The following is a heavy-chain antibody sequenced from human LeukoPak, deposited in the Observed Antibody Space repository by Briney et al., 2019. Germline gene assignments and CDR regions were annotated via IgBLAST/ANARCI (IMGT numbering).Heavy chain of an antibody. D-gene: IGHD3-22*01. CDR1: GFTFSSYA. V-gene: IGHV3-30*04. Sequence: GGSLRLSCAASGFTFSSYAMHWVRQAPGKGLEWAAVISYDGSNKYYTDSVKGRFTISRDNSKNTLYLQMNSLRAEDTAVYYCASPNYDSSGSFDYWGQGTLVTVSS. CDR3: ASPNYDSSGSFDY. CDR2: ISYDGSNK. J-gene: IGHJ4*02.